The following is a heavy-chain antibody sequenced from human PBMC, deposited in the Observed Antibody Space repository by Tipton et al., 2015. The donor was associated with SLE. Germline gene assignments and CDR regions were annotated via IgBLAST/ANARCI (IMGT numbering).Heavy chain of an antibody. CDR1: GGSISSSSYY. D-gene: IGHD1-26*01. Sequence: LRLSCTVSGGSISSSSYYWGWIRQPPGKGLEWIGSIYYSGSTYYNPSLKSRVTISVDTSKNQFSLKLSSVTAADTAVYYCARDPLGWELRTDWYFDLWGRGTLVTVSS. CDR3: ARDPLGWELRTDWYFDL. V-gene: IGHV4-39*07. CDR2: IYYSGST. J-gene: IGHJ2*01.